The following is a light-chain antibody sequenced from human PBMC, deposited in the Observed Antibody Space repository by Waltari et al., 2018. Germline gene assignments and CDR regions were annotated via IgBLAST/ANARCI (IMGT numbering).Light chain of an antibody. CDR1: QSVRSN. CDR2: GAS. J-gene: IGKJ1*01. V-gene: IGKV3-15*01. CDR3: QQYNNWPPWT. Sequence: EVVMTQSPATLSVSPGEGATVSCRASQSVRSNVAWYQQTPGQDPRLLIYGASTRATGIPDRFSGSGSGTEFILTISSLQSEDFAVYYCQQYNNWPPWTFGQGTKVEIK.